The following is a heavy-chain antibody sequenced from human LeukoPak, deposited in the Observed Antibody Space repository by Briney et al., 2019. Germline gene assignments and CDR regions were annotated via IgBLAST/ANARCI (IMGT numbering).Heavy chain of an antibody. CDR2: ISSSSSYI. V-gene: IGHV3-21*01. CDR1: GFTFSSYS. CDR3: ARADDYGDPRITFDI. Sequence: GGSLRLSCAASGFTFSSYSMNWVRQAPGKGLEWVSSISSSSSYIYYADSVKGRFTISRDNAKNSLYLQMNSLRAEDTAVYYCARADDYGDPRITFDIWGQGTMVTVSS. J-gene: IGHJ3*02. D-gene: IGHD4-17*01.